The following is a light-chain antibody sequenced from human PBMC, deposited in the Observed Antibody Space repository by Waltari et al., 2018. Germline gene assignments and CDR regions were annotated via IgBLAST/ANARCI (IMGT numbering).Light chain of an antibody. CDR1: QSLTKRY. CDR2: GSS. Sequence: VLTPSPGTLSSSQGARATLSCRASQSLTKRYLACYQQKPGQAPSLLIAGSSSRAACIPDRFIGSGSGTVFSLTISLLEPDDFSVYYCQHYGSSIMSTFGQGTKLVIK. J-gene: IGKJ2*01. V-gene: IGKV3-20*01. CDR3: QHYGSSIMST.